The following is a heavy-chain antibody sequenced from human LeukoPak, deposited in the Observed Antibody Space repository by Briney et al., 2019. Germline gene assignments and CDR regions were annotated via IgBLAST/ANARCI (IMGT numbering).Heavy chain of an antibody. CDR2: IYYTGRS. CDR1: GASIIHEHYY. D-gene: IGHD2-21*02. V-gene: IGHV4-39*07. Sequence: SETLSLTCTLSGASIIHEHYYWGWIRQPPGKGLEWIGTIYYTGRSYYNPSLTSRVAMSADTSKNQFSLRLNSVTAADTAVYYCARQRGQAGDPVGYWGQGTLVTVSS. CDR3: ARQRGQAGDPVGY. J-gene: IGHJ4*02.